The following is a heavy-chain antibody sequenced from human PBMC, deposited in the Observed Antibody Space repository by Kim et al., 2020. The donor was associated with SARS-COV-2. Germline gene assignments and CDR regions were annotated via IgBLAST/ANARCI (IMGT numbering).Heavy chain of an antibody. J-gene: IGHJ4*02. V-gene: IGHV3-30*02. CDR3: AKDGYAIFAVVTGVAD. D-gene: IGHD3-3*01. Sequence: SVKGPFTISRDNSKNTLYLQMNSLRAEDTAVYYCAKDGYAIFAVVTGVADWGQGTLVTVSS.